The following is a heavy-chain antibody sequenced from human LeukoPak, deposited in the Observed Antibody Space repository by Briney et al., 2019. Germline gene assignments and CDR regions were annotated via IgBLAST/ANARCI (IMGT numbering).Heavy chain of an antibody. Sequence: PPGGSLRLSCAASGFTFSSYAMSWVRQAPGKGLEWVSAISGSGGSTYYADSVKGRFTISRDNSKNTLYLQMNSLRAEDTAVYYCAKAGSVLVLYFQHWGQGTLVTVSS. V-gene: IGHV3-23*01. D-gene: IGHD2-8*02. CDR2: ISGSGGST. CDR1: GFTFSSYA. J-gene: IGHJ1*01. CDR3: AKAGSVLVLYFQH.